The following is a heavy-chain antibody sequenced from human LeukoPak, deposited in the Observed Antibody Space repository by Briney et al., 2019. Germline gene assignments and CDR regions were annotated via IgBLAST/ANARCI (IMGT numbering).Heavy chain of an antibody. CDR1: GGSFSGYY. Sequence: PSETLSLTCAVYGGSFSGYYWSWIRQPPGKGLEWIGEINHSGSTNYNPSLKSRVTISVDTSKNQFSLKLSSVTAADTAVYYCARGTWTRIAARRYYYGMDVWGQGTAVTVSS. V-gene: IGHV4-34*01. D-gene: IGHD6-6*01. CDR3: ARGTWTRIAARRYYYGMDV. J-gene: IGHJ6*02. CDR2: INHSGST.